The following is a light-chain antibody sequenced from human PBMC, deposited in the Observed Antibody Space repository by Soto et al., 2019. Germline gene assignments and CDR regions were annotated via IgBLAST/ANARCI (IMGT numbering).Light chain of an antibody. V-gene: IGLV2-14*01. CDR1: SSDVGGFNY. CDR3: SSFAGSSNFPYV. CDR2: DVY. J-gene: IGLJ1*01. Sequence: QSALTQPASVSGSPGQSITISCTGTSSDVGGFNYVSWYQQHPGKAPKLLIFDVYSRPSGISNRFSGSKSGNTASLTVSGLQAEDEADYYCSSFAGSSNFPYVFGTGTKVTVL.